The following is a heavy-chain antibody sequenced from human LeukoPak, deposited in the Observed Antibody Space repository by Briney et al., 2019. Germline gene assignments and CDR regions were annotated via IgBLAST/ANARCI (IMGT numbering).Heavy chain of an antibody. Sequence: GGSLRLSCAASGVTFSSYWMSWVRQAPGKGLEWVANIKEDGGEKYYVDSVKGRFTISGDNAKTSVYLQMNSLRAEDTAVYYCARVRFLEWLLSGPGYFYMDVWGKGTTVTVSS. CDR3: ARVRFLEWLLSGPGYFYMDV. D-gene: IGHD3-3*01. CDR1: GVTFSSYW. V-gene: IGHV3-7*01. J-gene: IGHJ6*03. CDR2: IKEDGGEK.